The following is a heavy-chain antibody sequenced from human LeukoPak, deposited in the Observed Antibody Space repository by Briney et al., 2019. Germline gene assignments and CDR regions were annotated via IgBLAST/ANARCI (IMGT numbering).Heavy chain of an antibody. CDR3: AKVGYDSWAIDY. V-gene: IGHV3-23*01. Sequence: GASLRLSCAASGFTFNTYAMSWVRQAPGKGLEWVSGISGRGGSTYYADSVKGRLTISRDNSKSTLYLQMNSLRAEDTAVYYCAKVGYDSWAIDYWGQGTLVTVSS. CDR1: GFTFNTYA. J-gene: IGHJ4*02. CDR2: ISGRGGST. D-gene: IGHD3-3*01.